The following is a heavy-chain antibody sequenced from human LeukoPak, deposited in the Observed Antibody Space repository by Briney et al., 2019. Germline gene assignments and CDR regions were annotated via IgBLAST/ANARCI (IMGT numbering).Heavy chain of an antibody. CDR2: MNPNSGNT. CDR1: GYTFTSYD. Sequence: ASVKVSCKASGYTFTSYDINWVRQATGQGLEWMGWMNPNSGNTGYAQKFQGRVTMTRNTSISTAYMELSSLRSEDTAVYYCARGYKPYGSGTHPHWFDPWGQGTLVTGSS. CDR3: ARGYKPYGSGTHPHWFDP. D-gene: IGHD3-10*01. V-gene: IGHV1-8*01. J-gene: IGHJ5*02.